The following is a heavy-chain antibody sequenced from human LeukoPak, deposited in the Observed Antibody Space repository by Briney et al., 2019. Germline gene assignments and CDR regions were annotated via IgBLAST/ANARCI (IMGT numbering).Heavy chain of an antibody. Sequence: GGSLRLSCVASGFTLSSYWMSWVRQAPGKGLEWVANIKQDGSEKYYVDSVKGRFTISRDNAKNSLYLQMNSLRAEDTAVYYXXXXGMSTGFSHYWGQGTLVTVSS. CDR1: GFTLSSYW. V-gene: IGHV3-7*01. J-gene: IGHJ4*02. CDR3: XXXGMSTGFSHY. D-gene: IGHD2-8*02. CDR2: IKQDGSEK.